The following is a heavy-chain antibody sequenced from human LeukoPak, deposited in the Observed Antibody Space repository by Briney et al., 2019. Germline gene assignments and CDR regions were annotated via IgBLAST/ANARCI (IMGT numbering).Heavy chain of an antibody. CDR1: GGSISSYY. J-gene: IGHJ4*02. V-gene: IGHV4-59*01. CDR3: ARAGYYYDSSGYYEGTYYFDY. CDR2: IYLSGST. D-gene: IGHD3-22*01. Sequence: SETLSLTCTVSGGSISSYYWSWIRQPPGKGLEWIGYIYLSGSTNYNPSLKSRVTISVDTSKNQFSLKLSSVTAADTAVYYCARAGYYYDSSGYYEGTYYFDYWGQGTLVTVSS.